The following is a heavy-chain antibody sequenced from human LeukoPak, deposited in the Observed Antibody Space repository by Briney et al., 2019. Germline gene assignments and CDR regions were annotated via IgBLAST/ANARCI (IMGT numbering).Heavy chain of an antibody. CDR2: ISSSSSYI. D-gene: IGHD6-13*01. CDR3: ARARGGSSWPFDY. CDR1: GFTFSSYS. Sequence: GGSLRLSCAASGFTFSSYSMNWVRQAPGKGLEWVSSISSSSSYIYYADSVKGRFTISRDNAKSSLYLQMNSPRAEDTAVYYCARARGGSSWPFDYWGQGTLVTVSS. J-gene: IGHJ4*02. V-gene: IGHV3-21*01.